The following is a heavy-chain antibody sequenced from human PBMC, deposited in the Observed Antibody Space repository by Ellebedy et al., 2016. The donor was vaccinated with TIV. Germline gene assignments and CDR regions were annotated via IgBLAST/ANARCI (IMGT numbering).Heavy chain of an antibody. CDR1: GGSVSSTRYY. V-gene: IGHV4-39*01. Sequence: MPSETLSLTCSVSGGSVSSTRYYWAWIRQPPGKGLEYIGSVYYSGRPYYNPSFKSRVTLSADTSKNQFSLNLRTVTAAETAVYYCSRTDPWQPIDDWGQGILVSVSS. D-gene: IGHD2-21*02. CDR3: SRTDPWQPIDD. CDR2: VYYSGRP. J-gene: IGHJ4*02.